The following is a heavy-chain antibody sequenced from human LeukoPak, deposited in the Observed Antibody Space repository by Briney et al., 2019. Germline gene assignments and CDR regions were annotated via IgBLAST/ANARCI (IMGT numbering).Heavy chain of an antibody. J-gene: IGHJ4*02. CDR1: GGSISSYY. CDR3: ASTYDSSGYYDGFDY. CDR2: IYYSGST. D-gene: IGHD3-22*01. V-gene: IGHV4-59*01. Sequence: PSETLSLTCTVSGGSISSYYWSWIRQSPGKGLEWIGYIYYSGSTNYNPSLKSRVTISVDTSKNQFSLKLSSVTAADTAVYYCASTYDSSGYYDGFDYWGQGTLVTASS.